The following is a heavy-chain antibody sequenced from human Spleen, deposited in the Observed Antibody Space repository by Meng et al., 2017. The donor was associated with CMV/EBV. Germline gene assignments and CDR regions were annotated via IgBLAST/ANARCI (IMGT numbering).Heavy chain of an antibody. CDR1: GLTFSAYW. CDR3: ARESVRRIAVVTAGYFDY. D-gene: IGHD2-21*02. V-gene: IGHV3-7*01. Sequence: GESLKISCAASGLTFSAYWMSWVRQTPGRGLEWVANIKQDGSGKYYVDSVKGRFTIFRDNAKNSVYLQMNSLRVEDTAVYYCARESVRRIAVVTAGYFDYWGQGALVTVSS. CDR2: IKQDGSGK. J-gene: IGHJ4*02.